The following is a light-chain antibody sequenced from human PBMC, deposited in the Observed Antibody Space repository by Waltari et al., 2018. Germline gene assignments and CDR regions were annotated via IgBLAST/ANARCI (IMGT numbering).Light chain of an antibody. Sequence: DIVPTQSPDSLPVSLGERATINCKSSQNILYNSNNKNYLAWYQQKPGQPPKLLIYWASTRESGVPDRFSGSGSGTDFTLTISSLQAEDVAVYYCQQYFGTPWTFGQGTKVEIK. J-gene: IGKJ1*01. CDR2: WAS. V-gene: IGKV4-1*01. CDR3: QQYFGTPWT. CDR1: QNILYNSNNKNY.